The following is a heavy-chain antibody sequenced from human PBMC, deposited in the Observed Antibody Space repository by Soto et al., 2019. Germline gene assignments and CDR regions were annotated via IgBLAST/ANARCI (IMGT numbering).Heavy chain of an antibody. CDR3: ARDLHGDPYY. Sequence: GASVKVSCKASGGTFSSYAISCVRQAPGQGLEWMGGIIPIFGTANYAQKFQGRVTITADESTSTAYMELRSLRSDDTAVYYCARDLHGDPYYWGQGTLVTVSS. J-gene: IGHJ4*02. V-gene: IGHV1-69*13. CDR2: IIPIFGTA. CDR1: GGTFSSYA. D-gene: IGHD4-17*01.